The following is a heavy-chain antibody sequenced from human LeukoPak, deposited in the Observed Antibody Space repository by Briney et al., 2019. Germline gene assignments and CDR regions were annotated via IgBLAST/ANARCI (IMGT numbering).Heavy chain of an antibody. CDR1: GFTFDDYA. Sequence: PGGSLRLSCAASGFTFDDYAMHWVRQAPGKGLEWVSGISWNSGSIGYADSVKGRFTISRENSENTLYLQMNSLRAEDTAVYYCAKYVGYGVNYGSDYWGQGTLVTVSS. CDR2: ISWNSGSI. V-gene: IGHV3-9*01. CDR3: AKYVGYGVNYGSDY. D-gene: IGHD4-17*01. J-gene: IGHJ4*02.